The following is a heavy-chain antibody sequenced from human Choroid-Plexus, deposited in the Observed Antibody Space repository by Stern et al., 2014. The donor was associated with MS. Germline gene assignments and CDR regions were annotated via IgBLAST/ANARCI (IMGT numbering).Heavy chain of an antibody. D-gene: IGHD2/OR15-2a*01. CDR1: GFTLGSCA. J-gene: IGHJ5*02. Sequence: QLVQSGGGVVQPGRPLRLSCVASGFTLGSCAMHWVHQAPGKGLEWVAGVSYDGSNKYYADSVKGRFTISRDNSQNTLYMQMSSLRPEDTAVYYCAKDRQYLTYFFDHWGQGSLVTVSS. CDR3: AKDRQYLTYFFDH. V-gene: IGHV3-30*18. CDR2: VSYDGSNK.